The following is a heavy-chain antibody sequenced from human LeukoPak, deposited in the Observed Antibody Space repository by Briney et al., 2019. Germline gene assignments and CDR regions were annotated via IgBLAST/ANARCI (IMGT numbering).Heavy chain of an antibody. V-gene: IGHV3-53*01. J-gene: IGHJ6*04. CDR2: IYSSDIT. CDR1: GLTVNTNY. D-gene: IGHD3-9*01. CDR3: AREIGYYFDNNDARLRGRLDV. Sequence: GGSLRLSCAASGLTVNTNYMNWVRQSPGKGLEWVSVIYSSDITDYADSVKGRFTISRDNSKNTVYLQMNRLRAEDTAVYYCAREIGYYFDNNDARLRGRLDVWGIGTTVVVSS.